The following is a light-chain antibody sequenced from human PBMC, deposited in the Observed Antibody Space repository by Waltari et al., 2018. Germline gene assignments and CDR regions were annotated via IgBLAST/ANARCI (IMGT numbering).Light chain of an antibody. CDR3: CSHTGSNTWV. V-gene: IGLV2-23*01. CDR2: EDT. CDR1: SSYNL. J-gene: IGLJ3*02. Sequence: QSALTQPASVSGSPGQPITISCTGTSSYNLVSLYQQYPGEAPKVVIFEDTKRPSGVSNRFSASKSGNTASLTISGLQAEDEADYYCCSHTGSNTWVFGGGTKVTVL.